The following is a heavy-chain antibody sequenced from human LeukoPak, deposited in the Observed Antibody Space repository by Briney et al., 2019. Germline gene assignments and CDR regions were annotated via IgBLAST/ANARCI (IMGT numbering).Heavy chain of an antibody. CDR1: GYSISSGYY. D-gene: IGHD3-22*01. V-gene: IGHV4-38-2*02. Sequence: SETLSLTCSVSGYSISSGYYWGWIRQPPGKGLEWIGSIYHTGSTYYNPSLRSRVTTSVDTSKNQFSLRLSSVTAADTAVYYCATNHYDRSGYLYYFDYWGQGTLVTVSS. J-gene: IGHJ4*02. CDR2: IYHTGST. CDR3: ATNHYDRSGYLYYFDY.